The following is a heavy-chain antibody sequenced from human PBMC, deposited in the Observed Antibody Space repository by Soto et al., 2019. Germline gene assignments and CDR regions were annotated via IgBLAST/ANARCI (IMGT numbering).Heavy chain of an antibody. CDR3: ARVPPPGADYYGMDV. CDR1: GDSVSSGSFY. CDR2: IYYSGNI. V-gene: IGHV4-61*01. Sequence: QVQLQESGPGLVKPSETLSLTCTVSGDSVSSGSFYWSWIRQPPGKGLEWIGYIYYSGNINYNPSLKSRVTMSADTSKSQFSLKLSSVTAADTAVYYCARVPPPGADYYGMDVWGQGTTVTVS. J-gene: IGHJ6*02.